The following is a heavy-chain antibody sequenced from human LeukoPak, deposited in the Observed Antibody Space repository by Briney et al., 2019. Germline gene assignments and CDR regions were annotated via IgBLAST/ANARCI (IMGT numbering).Heavy chain of an antibody. CDR1: GFTFSSYA. J-gene: IGHJ4*02. V-gene: IGHV3-21*01. CDR2: ISSSSSYI. Sequence: GSLRLSCAASGFTFSSYAMNWVRQAPGKGLEWVSSISSSSSYIYYADSVKGRFTISRDNAKNSLYLQMNSLRAEDTAVYYCARVLVNRVASLDYWGQGTLVTVSS. CDR3: ARVLVNRVASLDY. D-gene: IGHD2-21*01.